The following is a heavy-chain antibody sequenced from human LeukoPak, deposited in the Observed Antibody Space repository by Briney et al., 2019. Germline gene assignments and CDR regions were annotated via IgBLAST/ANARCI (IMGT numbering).Heavy chain of an antibody. V-gene: IGHV1-69*06. CDR2: IIPMFGAA. D-gene: IGHD4/OR15-4a*01. J-gene: IGHJ6*04. Sequence: ASVKVSCKASGVPFSKFGLCWVRQAPGQGLEWMGGIIPMFGAAKYAQNFQGRVTISAEKSTTTVYMEVRSLRSEDTAVYYCARDRDMAVTNGLYGMDVWGEGTTVIVTS. CDR3: ARDRDMAVTNGLYGMDV. CDR1: GVPFSKFG.